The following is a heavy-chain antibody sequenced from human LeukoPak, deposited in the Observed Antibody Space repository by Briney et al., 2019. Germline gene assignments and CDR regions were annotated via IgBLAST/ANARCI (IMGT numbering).Heavy chain of an antibody. D-gene: IGHD3-3*01. CDR3: ARHYADFWSGYYY. CDR2: IYPGDSDT. J-gene: IGHJ4*02. V-gene: IGHV5-51*01. Sequence: GESLKISCKGSGYSFTNYWIGWVRQMPGKGLEWMGIIYPGDSDTRYSPSFQGQVTISADKSISTAYLQWSSLKASDTAMYYCARHYADFWSGYYYWGQGTLVTVSS. CDR1: GYSFTNYW.